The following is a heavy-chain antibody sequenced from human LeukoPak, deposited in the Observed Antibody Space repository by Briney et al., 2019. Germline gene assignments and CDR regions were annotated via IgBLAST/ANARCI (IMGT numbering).Heavy chain of an antibody. CDR3: ARDATGTTGYYYYYGMDV. V-gene: IGHV3-23*01. J-gene: IGHJ6*02. CDR1: GFTINKFA. CDR2: IIENGGET. D-gene: IGHD1-7*01. Sequence: PGGSLRLSCAASGFTINKFAMSWVRKAPGKGLEWVSGIIENGGETYYADSVRGRFTISRDNSKNTLYLQMNSLRAEDTAVYYCARDATGTTGYYYYYGMDVWGQGTTVTVSS.